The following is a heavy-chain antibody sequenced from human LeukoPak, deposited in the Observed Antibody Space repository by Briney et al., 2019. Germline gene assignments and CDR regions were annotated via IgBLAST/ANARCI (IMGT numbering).Heavy chain of an antibody. V-gene: IGHV3-23*01. CDR2: ISGSDSGT. J-gene: IGHJ4*02. CDR1: GFTFSTYA. Sequence: PGGSLRLSCAASGFTFSTYAMSWVRQAPGKGLEWVSTISGSDSGTYYVDSVKGRFTISRGNSKNTLFLQLNSLRADDTAVYYCAKAAYTSTWRIDSWGQGTLVTVSS. D-gene: IGHD6-13*01. CDR3: AKAAYTSTWRIDS.